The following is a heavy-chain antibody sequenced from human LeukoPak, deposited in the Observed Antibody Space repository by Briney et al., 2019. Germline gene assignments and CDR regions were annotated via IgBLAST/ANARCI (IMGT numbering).Heavy chain of an antibody. V-gene: IGHV3-23*01. CDR2: ISSSADST. CDR3: AKPLEKYTYGGNFDY. CDR1: GFTFSSYA. Sequence: GGSLRLSCEASGFTFSSYAMSWGRQAPGKGLAWVSVISSSADSTYYADSVKGRFTISRDNSKNTLYLQMNNLRAEDTAVYYCAKPLEKYTYGGNFDYWGQGLLVTVSS. J-gene: IGHJ4*02. D-gene: IGHD4-23*01.